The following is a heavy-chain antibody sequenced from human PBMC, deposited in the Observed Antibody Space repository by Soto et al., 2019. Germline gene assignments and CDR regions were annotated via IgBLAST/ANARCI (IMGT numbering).Heavy chain of an antibody. D-gene: IGHD6-13*01. Sequence: PSQTLSLTCAISGDSVPSHSAAWNWIRQSPSRGLEWLGRTYYRSKWYNDYAVSVKSRITINPDTSKNQFSLQLTSVTPEDTDVYYCARGPGLWVAAPGYYYYGMDVWGQGTTVTVSS. J-gene: IGHJ6*02. CDR2: TYYRSKWYN. V-gene: IGHV6-1*01. CDR1: GDSVPSHSAA. CDR3: ARGPGLWVAAPGYYYYGMDV.